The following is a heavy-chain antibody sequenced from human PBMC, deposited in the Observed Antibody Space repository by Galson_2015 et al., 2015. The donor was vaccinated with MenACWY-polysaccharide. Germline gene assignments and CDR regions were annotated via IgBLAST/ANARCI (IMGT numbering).Heavy chain of an antibody. J-gene: IGHJ4*02. CDR3: ARGKITIVGVVIMGFDY. V-gene: IGHV3-11*01. Sequence: SLRLSCAASGFTFSDYYMSWLRQAPGKGLEWVSYISSSGSTIYYADSVKGRFTISRDNAKNSLYLQMNSLRAEDTAVYYCARGKITIVGVVIMGFDYWGQGTLVTVSS. D-gene: IGHD3-3*01. CDR2: ISSSGSTI. CDR1: GFTFSDYY.